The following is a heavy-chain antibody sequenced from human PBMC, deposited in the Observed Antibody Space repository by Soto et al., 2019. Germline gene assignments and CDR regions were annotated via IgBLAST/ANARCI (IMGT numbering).Heavy chain of an antibody. CDR3: ARVGSSGYRHNDAFDI. J-gene: IGHJ3*02. Sequence: QVTLKESGPVLVKPTETLTLTCTVSGFSLSNARMGVSWIRQPPGKALEWLAHIFSNDEKSYTTSLKSRLTISXXTXKXXVALTMTNMDPVDTATYYCARVGSSGYRHNDAFDIWGQGTMVTVSS. CDR2: IFSNDEK. V-gene: IGHV2-26*01. D-gene: IGHD3-22*01. CDR1: GFSLSNARMG.